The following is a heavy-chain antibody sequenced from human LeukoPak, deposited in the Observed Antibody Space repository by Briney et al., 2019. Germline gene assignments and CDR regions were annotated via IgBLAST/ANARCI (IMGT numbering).Heavy chain of an antibody. Sequence: ASVKVSCKASGYTFIGYYLHGVRQAPGQGPEWMGWINPHSGDKNYAQTFQGRVIMTRDTSINTAYLELNRLTSDDMAVYYCALMTGGFTFDYWGQGTLVTVSS. CDR3: ALMTGGFTFDY. CDR2: INPHSGDK. D-gene: IGHD3-16*01. V-gene: IGHV1-2*02. CDR1: GYTFIGYY. J-gene: IGHJ4*02.